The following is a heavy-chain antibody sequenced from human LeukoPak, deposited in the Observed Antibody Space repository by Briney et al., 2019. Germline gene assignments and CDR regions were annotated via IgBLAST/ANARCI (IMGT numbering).Heavy chain of an antibody. CDR3: AKVQAAAAAGYFDY. CDR2: ISWNSGSI. J-gene: IGHJ4*02. V-gene: IGHV3-9*01. D-gene: IGHD6-13*01. CDR1: GFTFDDYA. Sequence: GGSLRLSCAASGFTFDDYAMHWVRQAPGKGLEWVSGISWNSGSIGYADSVKGRFTIPRDNAKNSLYLQMNSLRAEDTALYYCAKVQAAAAAGYFDYWGQGTLVTVSS.